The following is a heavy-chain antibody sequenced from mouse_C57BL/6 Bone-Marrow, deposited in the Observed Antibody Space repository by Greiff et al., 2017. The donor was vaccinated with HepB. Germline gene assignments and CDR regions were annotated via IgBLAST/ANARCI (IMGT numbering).Heavy chain of an antibody. J-gene: IGHJ3*01. V-gene: IGHV1-66*01. D-gene: IGHD2-9*01. Sequence: VQLQQSGPELVKPGASVKISCKASGYSFTSYYIHWVKQRPGQGLEWIGWIYPGSGNTKYNEKFKGKATLTADTSSSTAYMQLSSLTSEDSAVYYGARDLVWLRREFAYWGQGTLVTVSA. CDR3: ARDLVWLRREFAY. CDR1: GYSFTSYY. CDR2: IYPGSGNT.